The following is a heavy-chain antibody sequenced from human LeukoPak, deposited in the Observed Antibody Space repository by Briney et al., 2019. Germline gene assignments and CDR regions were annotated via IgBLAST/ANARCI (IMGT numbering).Heavy chain of an antibody. CDR1: GFTFSSYA. CDR2: ISGSGGST. J-gene: IGHJ4*02. CDR3: AKASYYYDSSGYYY. V-gene: IGHV3-23*01. Sequence: GGSLRLSCAASGFTFSSYAMSWVRQAPGKGLEWVSAISGSGGSTYYADSVKGRFTISRDNSKNTLYLQMNSLRAEDTAVYYCAKASYYYDSSGYYYWGQGTLVTVSS. D-gene: IGHD3-22*01.